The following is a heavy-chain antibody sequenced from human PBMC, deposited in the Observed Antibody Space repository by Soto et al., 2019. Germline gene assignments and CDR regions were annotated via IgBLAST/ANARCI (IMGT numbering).Heavy chain of an antibody. CDR1: GYTLTELS. D-gene: IGHD1-1*01. J-gene: IGHJ4*02. CDR3: AIGTRNSWTCDF. Sequence: ASVKVSCKVSGYTLTELSMHWVRQAPGKGLEWMGGLDPEDGETIYAQKFQGRVTMTEDTSTDTAYMELSSLRSEDTAVYYCAIGTRNSWTCDFWGQGTLVTVSS. CDR2: LDPEDGET. V-gene: IGHV1-24*01.